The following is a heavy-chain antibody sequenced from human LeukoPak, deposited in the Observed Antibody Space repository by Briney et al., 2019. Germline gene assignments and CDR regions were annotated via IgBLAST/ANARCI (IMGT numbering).Heavy chain of an antibody. V-gene: IGHV3-23*01. D-gene: IGHD3-10*01. CDR3: AKSPWFGEFSLDY. J-gene: IGHJ4*02. CDR1: GFTFSSYA. CDR2: ISASGGST. Sequence: GGSLRLSCAASGFTFSSYAMSWVRQAPGKGLEWVSAISASGGSTYYADSVKGRFTISRDNSKNTLYLQMNSLRAEDTAVYYCAKSPWFGEFSLDYWGQGTLVTVSS.